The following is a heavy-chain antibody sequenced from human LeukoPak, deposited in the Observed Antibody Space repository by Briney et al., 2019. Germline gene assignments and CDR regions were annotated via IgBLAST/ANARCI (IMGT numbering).Heavy chain of an antibody. V-gene: IGHV4-4*09. CDR2: IYASGGT. Sequence: SETLSLTCTVSGDSISSYYWSWIRQPPGKGLEWIGYIYASGGTNYIPSLKGRVTISIDTSKNQFSLKLSSVTAADSAVYYCARLMRLSTSPDRYYLDYWGQGTLVTLSS. CDR3: ARLMRLSTSPDRYYLDY. D-gene: IGHD6-6*01. J-gene: IGHJ4*02. CDR1: GDSISSYY.